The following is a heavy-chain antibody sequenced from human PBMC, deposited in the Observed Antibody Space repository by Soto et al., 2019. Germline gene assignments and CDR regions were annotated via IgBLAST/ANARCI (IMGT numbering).Heavy chain of an antibody. CDR1: GFTFSAYY. J-gene: IGHJ4*02. CDR2: VSSSSSYT. Sequence: QVQLVESGGGLVKPGGSLRLSCAASGFTFSAYYMSWIRQAPGKGLEWVSYVSSSSSYTNYADSVKGRCTISRDNAKNSLYLHMNSLRAGDTAVDYCATGKYYYDSSAYYYSWGQGTLVTVSS. D-gene: IGHD3-22*01. V-gene: IGHV3-11*05. CDR3: ATGKYYYDSSAYYYS.